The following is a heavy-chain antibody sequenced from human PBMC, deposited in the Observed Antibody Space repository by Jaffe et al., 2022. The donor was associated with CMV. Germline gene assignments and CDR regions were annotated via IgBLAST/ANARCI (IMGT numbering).Heavy chain of an antibody. CDR3: ARYYDSSGNFDY. J-gene: IGHJ4*02. D-gene: IGHD3-22*01. Sequence: QVQLQQWGAGLLKPSETLSLTCAVYGGSFSGYYWSWIRQPPGKGLEWIGEINHSGSTNYNPSLKSRVTISVDTSKNQFSLKLSSVTAADTAVYYCARYYDSSGNFDYWGQGTLVTVSS. CDR1: GGSFSGYY. V-gene: IGHV4-34*01. CDR2: INHSGST.